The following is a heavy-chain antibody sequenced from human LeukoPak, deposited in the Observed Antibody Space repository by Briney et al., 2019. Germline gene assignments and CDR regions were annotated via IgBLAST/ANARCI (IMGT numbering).Heavy chain of an antibody. D-gene: IGHD3-22*01. CDR1: GGSISSGGYS. V-gene: IGHV4-30-2*01. J-gene: IGHJ4*02. CDR2: IYHSGST. Sequence: SQTLSLTCAVSGGSISSGGYSWSWIRQPPGKGLEWIGYIYHSGSTYYNPSLKSRVTISVDRSKNQFSLKLSSVTAADTAVYYCARGPAVSTDYYDSSGYLDYWGQGTLVTVSS. CDR3: ARGPAVSTDYYDSSGYLDY.